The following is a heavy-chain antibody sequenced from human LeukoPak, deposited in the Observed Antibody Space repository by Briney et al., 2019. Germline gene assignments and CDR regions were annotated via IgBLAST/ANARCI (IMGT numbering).Heavy chain of an antibody. Sequence: PGGSLRLSCAPSGFTFSSYAMSWVRQAPGKGLEWVSTISGSGGDTWYADSVKGRFTISRDDSKNTLSLQMNSLRAEDTAVYYCAKGKYSSGWSLYWGQGTLVTVSS. J-gene: IGHJ4*02. CDR2: ISGSGGDT. D-gene: IGHD6-19*01. CDR3: AKGKYSSGWSLY. V-gene: IGHV3-23*01. CDR1: GFTFSSYA.